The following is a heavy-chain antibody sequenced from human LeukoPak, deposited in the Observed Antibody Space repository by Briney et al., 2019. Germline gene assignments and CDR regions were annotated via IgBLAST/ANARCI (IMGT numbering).Heavy chain of an antibody. CDR1: GFTFSSYS. J-gene: IGHJ4*02. Sequence: PGGSLRLSCVASGFTFSSYSLTWVRQAPGKGLEWVSYISSSTSTIYYADSVKGRFTISRDNAKNPLYLQMNSLRDEDTAVYYCARDGYFLFDYWGQGTLVTVSS. CDR3: ARDGYFLFDY. CDR2: ISSSTSTI. D-gene: IGHD2/OR15-2a*01. V-gene: IGHV3-48*02.